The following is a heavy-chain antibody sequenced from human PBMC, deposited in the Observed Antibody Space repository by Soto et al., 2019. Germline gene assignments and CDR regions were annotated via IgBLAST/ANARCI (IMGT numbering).Heavy chain of an antibody. Sequence: GGYLRLSCAASGFTFSSYWMSWVRQAPGKGLEWVANIKQDGSEKYYVDSVKGRFTISRDNAKNSLYLQMNSLRAEDTAVYYCASPSSSWYSFRGYPFDYSGQRTLVTVSS. CDR2: IKQDGSEK. CDR1: GFTFSSYW. CDR3: ASPSSSWYSFRGYPFDY. D-gene: IGHD6-13*01. V-gene: IGHV3-7*01. J-gene: IGHJ4*02.